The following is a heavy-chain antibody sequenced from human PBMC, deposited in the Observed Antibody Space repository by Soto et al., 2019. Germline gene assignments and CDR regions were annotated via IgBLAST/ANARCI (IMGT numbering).Heavy chain of an antibody. Sequence: GGSLRLSCAASGFTFSSYDMHWVRQATGKGLEWVSAIGTAGDTYYPGSVKGRFTISRENAKNSLYLQMNSLRAEDMAVYYCAREEAAAPDYYYYGMDVWGQGTTVTVSS. CDR2: IGTAGDT. CDR3: AREEAAAPDYYYYGMDV. J-gene: IGHJ6*02. D-gene: IGHD6-13*01. V-gene: IGHV3-13*01. CDR1: GFTFSSYD.